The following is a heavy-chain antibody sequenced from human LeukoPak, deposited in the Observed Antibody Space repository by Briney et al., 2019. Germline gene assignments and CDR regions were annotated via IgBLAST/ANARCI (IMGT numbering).Heavy chain of an antibody. V-gene: IGHV1-58*02. CDR1: GFTFTSSS. J-gene: IGHJ3*02. CDR3: AAELQDNWNYWNAFDI. CDR2: IVVGSGNT. Sequence: ASVKVSYKASGFTFTSSSMQWLRQARGQPLDWIGWIVVGSGNTNYAQKFQERVTITRDMSTSTAYMELSSLTSEDTAVYYCAAELQDNWNYWNAFDIWGQGTMVTVSS. D-gene: IGHD1-7*01.